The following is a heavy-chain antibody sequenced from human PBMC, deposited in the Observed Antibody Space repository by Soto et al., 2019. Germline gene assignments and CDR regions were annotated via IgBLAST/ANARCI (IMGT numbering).Heavy chain of an antibody. CDR3: ARAPLGYCSGGSCLNLFDP. V-gene: IGHV1-18*01. CDR1: GYTFTCYG. D-gene: IGHD2-15*01. J-gene: IGHJ5*02. Sequence: GASVKVSCKASGYTFTCYGISWVRQAPGQGLEWMGWISAYNGNTNYAQKLQGRVTMTTDTSTSTAYMELRSLRSDDTAVYYCARAPLGYCSGGSCLNLFDPWGQGTLVTVSS. CDR2: ISAYNGNT.